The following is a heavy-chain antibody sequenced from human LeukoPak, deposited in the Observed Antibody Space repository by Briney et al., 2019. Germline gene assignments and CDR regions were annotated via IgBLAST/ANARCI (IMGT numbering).Heavy chain of an antibody. CDR1: GFTFSSYA. J-gene: IGHJ6*02. CDR3: ARVRLRFLEWLKTQTYYYYYGMDV. V-gene: IGHV3-21*01. Sequence: PGGSLRLSCAASGFTFSSYAMNWVRQAPGKGLEWVSSISSSSSYIYYADSVKGRFTISRDNAKNSLYLQMNSLRAEDTAVYYCARVRLRFLEWLKTQTYYYYYGMDVWGQGTTVTVSS. CDR2: ISSSSSYI. D-gene: IGHD3-3*01.